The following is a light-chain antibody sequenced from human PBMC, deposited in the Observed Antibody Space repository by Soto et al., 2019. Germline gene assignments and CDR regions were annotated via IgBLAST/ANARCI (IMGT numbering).Light chain of an antibody. CDR3: CSYASSYTGV. CDR2: DVN. V-gene: IGLV2-11*01. CDR1: SSDVGAYNY. Sequence: QSALTQPRSVSGSLGQSVTISCTGTSSDVGAYNYVSWYQHHPGKTPKFMINDVNKRPSGVPDRFSGSKSSNTASLIISGLQPEDEADYYCCSYASSYTGVFGTGTKVTVL. J-gene: IGLJ1*01.